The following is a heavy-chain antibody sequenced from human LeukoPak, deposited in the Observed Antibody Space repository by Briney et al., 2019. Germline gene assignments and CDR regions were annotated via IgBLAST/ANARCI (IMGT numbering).Heavy chain of an antibody. J-gene: IGHJ4*02. CDR1: GGSISSSSYY. CDR3: ARHRSGTYYRFDY. D-gene: IGHD1-26*01. Sequence: SETLSLTCTVSGGSISSSSYYWGWIRQPPGKGLEWIGSIYYSGSSYYNPSLKSRVTISVDTSKNQFSLKLSSVTAADTAVYYCARHRSGTYYRFDYWGQGTLVTVSS. CDR2: IYYSGSS. V-gene: IGHV4-39*01.